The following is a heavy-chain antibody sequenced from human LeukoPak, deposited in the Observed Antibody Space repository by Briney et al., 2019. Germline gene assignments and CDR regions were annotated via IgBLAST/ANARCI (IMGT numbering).Heavy chain of an antibody. CDR3: AKEPYDSSLYYFDY. CDR2: IGGSGGST. CDR1: GFTFSSYA. V-gene: IGHV3-23*01. D-gene: IGHD3-22*01. Sequence: PGASLRLSCAASGFTFSSYAMSWVRQAPGKGLEWVSAIGGSGGSTYYADSVKGRFTISRDNSKNTLYLQMNSLRAEDTAVYYCAKEPYDSSLYYFDYWGQGTLVTVSS. J-gene: IGHJ4*02.